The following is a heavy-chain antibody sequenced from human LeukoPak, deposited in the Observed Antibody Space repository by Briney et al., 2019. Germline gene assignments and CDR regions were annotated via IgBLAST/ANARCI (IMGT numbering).Heavy chain of an antibody. V-gene: IGHV4-39*07. D-gene: IGHD5-24*01. J-gene: IGHJ4*02. Sequence: SETLSLTCTVSGDSISSSDYYWAWIRQPPGKGLEWIGNIYYNGNTYYNSSLKSRVTISIDTSKKQFSLRLNAVTAADTAVYYCAREPRDGYNRLDYWGQGTLVTVSS. CDR1: GDSISSSDYY. CDR2: IYYNGNT. CDR3: AREPRDGYNRLDY.